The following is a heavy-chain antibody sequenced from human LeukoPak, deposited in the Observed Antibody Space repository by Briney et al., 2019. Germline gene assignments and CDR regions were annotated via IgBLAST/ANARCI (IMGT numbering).Heavy chain of an antibody. D-gene: IGHD3-22*01. J-gene: IGHJ4*02. CDR1: GGTFTSYG. Sequence: ASVKVSCKASGGTFTSYGISWVRQAPGQGLEWMGWISAYNGNTNYAQKLQGRVTMTTDTSTSTAYMELRSLRSDDTAVYYCARDMYYYDSSGYRLDYWGQGTLVTVSS. CDR3: ARDMYYYDSSGYRLDY. CDR2: ISAYNGNT. V-gene: IGHV1-18*01.